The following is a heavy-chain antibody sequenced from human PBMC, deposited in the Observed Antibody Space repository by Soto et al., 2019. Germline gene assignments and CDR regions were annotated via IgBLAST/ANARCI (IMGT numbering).Heavy chain of an antibody. CDR1: GGTFSTYI. V-gene: IGHV1-69*01. CDR3: ARRYYYDSPTYYDDAFEI. D-gene: IGHD3-22*01. J-gene: IGHJ3*02. Sequence: QVHLVQSGAEVRKPGSSVKVSCRASGGTFSTYIINWVRQAPGQGLEWMGGIIVMFGEANYAQNFQSRVTITADESTRTAYMELSNLRSEDTAVYYCARRYYYDSPTYYDDAFEIWGQGTMVTVSS. CDR2: IIVMFGEA.